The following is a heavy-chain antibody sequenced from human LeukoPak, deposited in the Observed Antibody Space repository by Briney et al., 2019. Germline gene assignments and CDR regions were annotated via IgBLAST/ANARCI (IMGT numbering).Heavy chain of an antibody. CDR3: AKDAHYSDSSGYYYDY. J-gene: IGHJ4*02. CDR1: GFTFSSYA. Sequence: GGSLRLSCAASGFTFSSYAMSWVRQAPGKGLEGVSAISGSGGSTYYADSVKGRFTISRDNSKNTLYLQMNSLRAEDTAVYYCAKDAHYSDSSGYYYDYWGQGTLVTVSS. CDR2: ISGSGGST. V-gene: IGHV3-23*01. D-gene: IGHD3-22*01.